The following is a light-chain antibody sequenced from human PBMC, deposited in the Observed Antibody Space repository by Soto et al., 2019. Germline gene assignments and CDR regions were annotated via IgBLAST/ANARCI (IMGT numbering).Light chain of an antibody. CDR3: QQYNGLPTWT. V-gene: IGKV1-5*03. J-gene: IGKJ1*01. CDR2: KAS. Sequence: IQLTQSPSSLSASVGDRVTITCRASQGISTYLAWYQQKPGKAPNLLIYKASTLQSGVPSRFSGNGSGTEFTLTITSLQPDDSATYYCQQYNGLPTWTFGQGTKVDIK. CDR1: QGISTY.